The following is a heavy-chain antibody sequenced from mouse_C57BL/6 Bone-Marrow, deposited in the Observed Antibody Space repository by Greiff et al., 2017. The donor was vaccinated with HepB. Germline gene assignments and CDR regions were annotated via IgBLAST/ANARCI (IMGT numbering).Heavy chain of an antibody. V-gene: IGHV5-6*01. CDR2: ISSGGSYT. CDR3: ARQKTMDY. CDR1: GFTFSSYG. J-gene: IGHJ4*01. Sequence: EVKLMESGGELVKPGGSLKLSCAASGFTFSSYGMSWVRQTPDKRLEWVATISSGGSYTYYPDSVKGRFTISRDNAKNTLYLQMSSLKSEDTAMYYCARQKTMDYWGQGTSVTVSS.